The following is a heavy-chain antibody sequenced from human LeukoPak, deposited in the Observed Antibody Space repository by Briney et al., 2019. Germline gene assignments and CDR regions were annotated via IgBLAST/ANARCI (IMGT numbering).Heavy chain of an antibody. CDR3: ARGRTPLYYYGPGSFYDY. CDR2: INHSGST. Sequence: SETLSLTCAVYGGSFSGYYWSWIRQPPGKGLEWIGEINHSGSTNYNPSLKSRVTISVDASKDQFSLKLSSVTAADTAVYYCARGRTPLYYYGPGSFYDYWGQGTLVTVSS. V-gene: IGHV4-34*01. CDR1: GGSFSGYY. D-gene: IGHD3-10*01. J-gene: IGHJ4*02.